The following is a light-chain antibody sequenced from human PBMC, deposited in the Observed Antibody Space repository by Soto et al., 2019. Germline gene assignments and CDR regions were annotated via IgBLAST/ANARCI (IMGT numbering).Light chain of an antibody. Sequence: QSALTQPASMSGSPGQSITISCTGTSSDVGSHNLVSWYQQHPGQAPKLMIYEVSKRPLGVSTRFSASKSGNTASLTISGLQAEDEADYYCCSYGGSRAVFGGGTQLTVL. CDR1: SSDVGSHNL. CDR3: CSYGGSRAV. V-gene: IGLV2-23*02. CDR2: EVS. J-gene: IGLJ7*01.